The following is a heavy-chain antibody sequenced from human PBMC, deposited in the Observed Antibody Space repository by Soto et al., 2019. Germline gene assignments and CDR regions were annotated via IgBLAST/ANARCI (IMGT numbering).Heavy chain of an antibody. J-gene: IGHJ6*02. V-gene: IGHV2-5*02. CDR1: GFSLSTTGVG. CDR3: AHWGPDSFGMDV. D-gene: IGHD7-27*01. Sequence: QITLKESGPPLVKPTQTLTLTCTFSGFSLSTTGVGVGWIRQPPGKALEWLALLYWDDDDRYSPSLKSRLSTTKDTSKNQVVLRMTNMDPVDTATYYCAHWGPDSFGMDVWGQGTTVTVSS. CDR2: LYWDDDD.